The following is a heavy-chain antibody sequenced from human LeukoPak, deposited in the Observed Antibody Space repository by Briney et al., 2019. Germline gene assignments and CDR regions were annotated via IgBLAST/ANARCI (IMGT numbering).Heavy chain of an antibody. CDR2: LYYSGST. Sequence: SETLSLSCTGARDSISSYSGSWIRQPPGKGLEWIGYLYYSGSTNYNPSLKRRVTISVETSKNKFPCKLSSMTGAYTARLYFAWDYYTSFVYWGQGTLVTVSS. CDR1: RDSISSYS. V-gene: IGHV4-59*01. J-gene: IGHJ4*02. CDR3: AWDYYTSFVY. D-gene: IGHD3-3*01.